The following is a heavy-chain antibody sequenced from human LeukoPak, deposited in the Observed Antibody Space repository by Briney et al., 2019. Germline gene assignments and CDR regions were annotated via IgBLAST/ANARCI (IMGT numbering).Heavy chain of an antibody. J-gene: IGHJ6*02. Sequence: GASLRLSCAASGFTFSSYAMSWVRQAPGKGLEWVSAISGSGGSTYYADSVKGRFTISRDNSKNTLYLQMNSLRAEDMAVYYCAKGGYCSSTSCYFREIYGMDVWGQGTTVTVSS. CDR2: ISGSGGST. CDR3: AKGGYCSSTSCYFREIYGMDV. V-gene: IGHV3-23*01. D-gene: IGHD2-2*01. CDR1: GFTFSSYA.